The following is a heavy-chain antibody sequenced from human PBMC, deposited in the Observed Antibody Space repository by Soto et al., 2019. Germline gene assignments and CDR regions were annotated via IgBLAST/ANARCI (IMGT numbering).Heavy chain of an antibody. Sequence: ASVKVSCKASGYTFTSYGISWVRQAPGQGLEWMGWISAYNGNTNYAQKLQGRVTMTTDTSTSTAYMELRSLRSDDTAVYYCATRDDSSGYYLSGAFDIWGQGTMVTVS. CDR1: GYTFTSYG. CDR2: ISAYNGNT. CDR3: ATRDDSSGYYLSGAFDI. V-gene: IGHV1-18*01. J-gene: IGHJ3*02. D-gene: IGHD3-22*01.